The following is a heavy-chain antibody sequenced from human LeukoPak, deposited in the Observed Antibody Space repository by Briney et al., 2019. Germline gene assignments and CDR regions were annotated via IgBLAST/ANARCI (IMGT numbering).Heavy chain of an antibody. J-gene: IGHJ6*03. Sequence: SETLSLTCTVSGGSISSSSYYWGWIRQPPGKGLEWIGSIYYSGSTYYNPSLKSRVTISVDTSKNQFSLKLSSVTAADTAVYYCARVRYSNYYYMDVWGKGTTVTVSS. V-gene: IGHV4-39*07. CDR2: IYYSGST. CDR3: ARVRYSNYYYMDV. D-gene: IGHD4-11*01. CDR1: GGSISSSSYY.